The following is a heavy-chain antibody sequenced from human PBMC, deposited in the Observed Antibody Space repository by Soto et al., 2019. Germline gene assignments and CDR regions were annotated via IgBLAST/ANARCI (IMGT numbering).Heavy chain of an antibody. J-gene: IGHJ3*02. V-gene: IGHV3-23*01. D-gene: IGHD3-22*01. CDR3: AKAYYDSSGYYPAGAFDI. CDR1: GFTFSSYA. CDR2: ISGSGGST. Sequence: PGGSLRLSCAASGFTFSSYAMSWVRQAPGKGLEWVSAISGSGGSTYYADSVKGRFTISRDNSKNTLYLQMNSLRAEDTAIYYCAKAYYDSSGYYPAGAFDIWGQRTMVTVSS.